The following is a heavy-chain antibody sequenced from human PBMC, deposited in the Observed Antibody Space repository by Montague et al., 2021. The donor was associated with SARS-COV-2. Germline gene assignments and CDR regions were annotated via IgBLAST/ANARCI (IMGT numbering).Heavy chain of an antibody. Sequence: SETLSLTCTVSGGSISSGSYWGWIRQPPGKGLEWIGTSDHSGITYYSPPLKSRDTISLDTSKNQFSLNLDSVTASDTAMYYCARVISAVAGANFYFDHWGQGTLVTVSS. V-gene: IGHV4-38-2*02. D-gene: IGHD4/OR15-4a*01. CDR1: GGSISSGSY. CDR3: ARVISAVAGANFYFDH. J-gene: IGHJ4*02. CDR2: SDHSGIT.